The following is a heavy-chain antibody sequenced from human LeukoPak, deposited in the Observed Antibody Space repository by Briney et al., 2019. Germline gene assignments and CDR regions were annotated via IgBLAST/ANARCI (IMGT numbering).Heavy chain of an antibody. D-gene: IGHD4-17*01. J-gene: IGHJ4*02. V-gene: IGHV7-4-1*02. CDR3: ARGADYGDYTQFY. CDR1: GYAFSTFA. Sequence: ASVKVSCKGSGYAFSTFALHWVRQAPGRGLEWMGWINTKTGNPSYARGFTGRFVVSLDTSVTTTYLQINSLKTEDTGFYFCARGADYGDYTQFYWGQGSLVSVSS. CDR2: INTKTGNP.